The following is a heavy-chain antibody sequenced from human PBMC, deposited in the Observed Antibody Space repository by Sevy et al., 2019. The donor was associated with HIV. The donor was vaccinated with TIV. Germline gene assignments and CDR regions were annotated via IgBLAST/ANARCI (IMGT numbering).Heavy chain of an antibody. CDR2: INQDGSET. D-gene: IGHD3-10*01. CDR1: GFSFNSYD. CDR3: ARLFYGSADY. Sequence: GGSLRLSCAASGFSFNSYDMNWVRQAPGKGLEWVATINQDGSETFYVDSVKGRFTISRHNPRKSLYLQMNSLSAEDTAVYYCARLFYGSADYWGQGTLVTVSS. V-gene: IGHV3-7*01. J-gene: IGHJ4*02.